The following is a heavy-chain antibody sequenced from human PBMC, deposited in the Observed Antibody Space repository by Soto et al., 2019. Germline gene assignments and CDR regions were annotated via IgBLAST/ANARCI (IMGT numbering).Heavy chain of an antibody. CDR3: ARSDGRY. CDR1: GGTISSYD. J-gene: IGHJ4*02. Sequence: SETMSLTCTVAGGTISSYDWSWIRQPPGKGLEWIGYIYYSGSTNYNPSLKSRVTISVDTSKNQFSLKPSSVTAADTAVYYCARSDGRYWGQGTLVTVSS. V-gene: IGHV4-59*01. CDR2: IYYSGST.